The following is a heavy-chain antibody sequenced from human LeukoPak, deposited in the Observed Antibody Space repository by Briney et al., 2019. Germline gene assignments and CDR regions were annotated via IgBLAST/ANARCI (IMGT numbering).Heavy chain of an antibody. CDR3: ARDRVGATGFDY. Sequence: ETLSLTCTVSGGSISSYYWSWIRQPPGKGLEWIGYIYYSGSTNYNPSLKSRVTISVDTSKNQFSLKLSSVTAADTAVYYCARDRVGATGFDYWGQGTLVTVSS. CDR1: GGSISSYY. D-gene: IGHD1-26*01. CDR2: IYYSGST. J-gene: IGHJ4*02. V-gene: IGHV4-59*01.